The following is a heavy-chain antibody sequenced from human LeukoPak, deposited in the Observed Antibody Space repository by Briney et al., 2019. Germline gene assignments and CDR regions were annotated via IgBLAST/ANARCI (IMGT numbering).Heavy chain of an antibody. Sequence: GGSLRLSCAGSGWMHWVRQAPGKGLVWVSGINGLGTATYYADSVKGRFTISRDNAKNSLYLQMNSLRAEDTAVYYCARWGNDCTNGVCYLDSYYYYYMDVWGKGTTVTVSS. CDR3: ARWGNDCTNGVCYLDSYYYYYMDV. D-gene: IGHD2-8*01. CDR2: INGLGTAT. CDR1: GW. J-gene: IGHJ6*03. V-gene: IGHV3-74*01.